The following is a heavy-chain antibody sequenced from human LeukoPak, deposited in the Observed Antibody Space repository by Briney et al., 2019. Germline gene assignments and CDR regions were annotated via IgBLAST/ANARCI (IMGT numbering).Heavy chain of an antibody. CDR2: IYSGGST. Sequence: GGSLRLSCAASGFTVSSNYMSWVRQAPGKGLEWVSVIYSGGSTYYADTVKGRFTISRDNSKNTLYPQMNSLRAEDTAVYYCAFGYGDYGDAFDIWGQGTMVTVSS. V-gene: IGHV3-66*01. CDR3: AFGYGDYGDAFDI. CDR1: GFTVSSNY. J-gene: IGHJ3*02. D-gene: IGHD4-17*01.